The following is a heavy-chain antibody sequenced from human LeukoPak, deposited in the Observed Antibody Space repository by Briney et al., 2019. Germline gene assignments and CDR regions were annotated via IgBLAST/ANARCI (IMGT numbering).Heavy chain of an antibody. CDR2: INHSGST. J-gene: IGHJ4*02. Sequence: SETLSLTCAVYGGSFSGYYWSWIRQPPGKGLEWIVEINHSGSTNYNPSLKSRVTISVDTSKNQFSLKLSSVTAADTAVYYCARATRQGSSSRGGYVDYWGQGTLVTVSS. V-gene: IGHV4-34*01. CDR3: ARATRQGSSSRGGYVDY. D-gene: IGHD6-13*01. CDR1: GGSFSGYY.